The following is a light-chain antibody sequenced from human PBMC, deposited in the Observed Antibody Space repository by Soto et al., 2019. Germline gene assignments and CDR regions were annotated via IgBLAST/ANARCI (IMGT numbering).Light chain of an antibody. J-gene: IGKJ4*01. CDR2: DTS. V-gene: IGKV1-33*01. Sequence: DVQMTQSPSSLSASVGDRVTITCQASHDIGTYLNWYQQKPGKAPKLLIFDTSHLATGVPARFSVSGYDTYFTFTITNLQAEDFAAYYSQQFDSVPLTFGGGTHVEI. CDR1: HDIGTY. CDR3: QQFDSVPLT.